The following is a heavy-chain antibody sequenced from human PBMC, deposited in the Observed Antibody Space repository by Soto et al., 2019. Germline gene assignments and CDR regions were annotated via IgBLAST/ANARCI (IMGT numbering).Heavy chain of an antibody. CDR3: AHILPIGPQPLVSWVFDY. CDR2: IYWNDDK. D-gene: IGHD6-13*01. Sequence: VSGPTLVNPTQTLTLTCTFSGFSLSTSGVCVVLIRQPPGKALEWLALIYWNDDKRYSPSLKSRLTITKDTSKNQVVLTMTKMEQVDKATYYCAHILPIGPQPLVSWVFDYWGQGTLVTVSS. CDR1: GFSLSTSGVC. V-gene: IGHV2-5*01. J-gene: IGHJ4*02.